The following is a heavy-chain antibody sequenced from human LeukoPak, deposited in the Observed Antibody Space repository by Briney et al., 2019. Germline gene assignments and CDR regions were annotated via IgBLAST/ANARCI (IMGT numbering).Heavy chain of an antibody. CDR1: GFTFSRYA. Sequence: GGSLRLSCAASGFTFSRYAMSWVRQAPGKGLEWVSAISGSGGNTYYADSVKGRFTISRDNSKNTLYLQMNSLRDEDTAVYYCAKDGYVWATATFDYWGQGTLVTVSS. D-gene: IGHD3-10*02. J-gene: IGHJ4*02. V-gene: IGHV3-23*01. CDR3: AKDGYVWATATFDY. CDR2: ISGSGGNT.